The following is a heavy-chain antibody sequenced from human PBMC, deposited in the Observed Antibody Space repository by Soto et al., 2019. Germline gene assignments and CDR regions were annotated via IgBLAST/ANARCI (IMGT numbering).Heavy chain of an antibody. D-gene: IGHD1-1*01. CDR2: ISYDGSNK. CDR3: VSRKVPLFDY. V-gene: IGHV3-30*03. Sequence: GSLRLSCAASGFTFSSYGMHWVRQAPGKGLEWVAVISYDGSNKYYADSVKGRFTISRDNSKNTLYLQMNSLRAEDTAVDYCVSRKVPLFDYWGQGTMVTVSS. CDR1: GFTFSSYG. J-gene: IGHJ4*02.